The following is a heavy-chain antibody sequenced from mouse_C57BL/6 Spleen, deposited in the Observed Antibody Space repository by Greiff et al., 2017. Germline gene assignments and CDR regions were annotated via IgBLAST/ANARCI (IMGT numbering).Heavy chain of an antibody. V-gene: IGHV1-72*01. Sequence: QVHVKQPGAELVKPGASVKLSCKASGYTFTSYWMHWVKQRPGRGLEWIGRIDPNSGGTKYNEKFKSKATLTVDKPSSTAYMQLSSLTSEDSAVYYGARGAIVTLYAMDYWGQGTSVTVSS. CDR3: ARGAIVTLYAMDY. CDR2: IDPNSGGT. J-gene: IGHJ4*01. CDR1: GYTFTSYW. D-gene: IGHD2-5*01.